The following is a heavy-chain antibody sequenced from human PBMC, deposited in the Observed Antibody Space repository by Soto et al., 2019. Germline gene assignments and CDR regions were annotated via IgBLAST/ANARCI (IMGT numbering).Heavy chain of an antibody. J-gene: IGHJ6*02. CDR3: ERLILGSETTTGGLDL. CDR1: GYTFTSYY. V-gene: IGHV1-46*01. CDR2: INPSGGST. D-gene: IGHD1-1*01. Sequence: ASVKVSCKASGYTFTSYYMHWVRQAPGQGLEWMGIINPSGGSTSYAQKFQGRVTMTRDTSTSTVYMELSSLRSEDTAVYYCERLILGSETTTGGLDLWGQGTTVTVSS.